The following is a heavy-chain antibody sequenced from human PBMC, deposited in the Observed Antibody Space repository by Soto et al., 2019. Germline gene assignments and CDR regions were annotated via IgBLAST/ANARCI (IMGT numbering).Heavy chain of an antibody. V-gene: IGHV3-23*01. CDR2: ICGSGGST. J-gene: IGHJ4*02. D-gene: IGHD3-3*01. Sequence: EGQVLESGGGLVQPGGSLRLSCTASGFTFSSYAINWVRQARGKGREWVSAICGSGGSTYHADSVKGWFTISRDNSRNTVYLQMNSLRAEDTAVYYCAKVSGFWSGYYTIDYWGQGTLVTVSS. CDR3: AKVSGFWSGYYTIDY. CDR1: GFTFSSYA.